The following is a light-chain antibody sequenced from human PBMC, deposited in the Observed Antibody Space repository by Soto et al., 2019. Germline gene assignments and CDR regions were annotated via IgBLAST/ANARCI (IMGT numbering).Light chain of an antibody. CDR2: GAS. CDR1: QGISSN. J-gene: IGKJ1*01. Sequence: IQLTQSPSSLSASVGDRVTITCRASQGISSNLAWYQQKPGRAPKLLIFGASTLQSGVPSRFSGSGSGTDFTLTFSSLQPEDFATYFCQQLNSFPPWTFGHGTKVEIK. V-gene: IGKV1-9*01. CDR3: QQLNSFPPWT.